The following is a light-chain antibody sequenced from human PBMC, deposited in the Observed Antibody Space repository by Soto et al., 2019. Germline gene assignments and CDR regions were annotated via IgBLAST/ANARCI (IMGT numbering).Light chain of an antibody. CDR2: RAS. CDR1: QSVSSSF. J-gene: IGKJ4*01. CDR3: QQYESSPLT. Sequence: EIVLTQSPDTLSLSPGERATLSCRASQSVSSSFLAWYHQKPGQAPRLLIYRASSRATGIPDRFTGSGSGTDFTLTISSLEPEDFAVYYCQQYESSPLTFGGGPKVEIK. V-gene: IGKV3-20*01.